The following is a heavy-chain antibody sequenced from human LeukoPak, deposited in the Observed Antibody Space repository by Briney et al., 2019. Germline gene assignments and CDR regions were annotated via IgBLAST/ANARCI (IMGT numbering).Heavy chain of an antibody. CDR1: GFTFSSYS. V-gene: IGHV3-21*01. D-gene: IGHD1-26*01. CDR2: ISSSSSYI. CDR3: ATEGIVGGGAHFDY. J-gene: IGHJ4*02. Sequence: GGSLRLSCAASGFTFSSYSMNWVRQAPGKGLEWVSSISSSSSYIYYADSVKGRFTTSRDNAKNSQYLQMNSLRAEDTAVYYCATEGIVGGGAHFDYWGQGTLVTVSS.